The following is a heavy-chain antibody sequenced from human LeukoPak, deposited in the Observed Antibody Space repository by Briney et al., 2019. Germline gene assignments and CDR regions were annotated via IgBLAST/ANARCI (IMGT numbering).Heavy chain of an antibody. D-gene: IGHD6-13*01. Sequence: SQTLSLTCAISGDSVSSNSAAWNWIRQPPGKGLEWIGYIYYSGSTNYNPSLKSRVTISVDTSKNQFSLKLSSVTAADTAVYYCARHSAHSSTNDAFDMWGQGTLVIVSS. CDR2: IYYSGST. CDR1: GDSVSSNSAA. CDR3: ARHSAHSSTNDAFDM. J-gene: IGHJ3*02. V-gene: IGHV4-61*01.